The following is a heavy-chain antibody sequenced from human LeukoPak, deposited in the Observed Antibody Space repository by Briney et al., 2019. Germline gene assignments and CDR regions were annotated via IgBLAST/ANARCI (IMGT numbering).Heavy chain of an antibody. Sequence: SETLSLTCAVYGGSFSGYYWSWLRQPPGKGLEWIGEINHSGSTNYNPSLKSRVTISVDTSKNQFSLKLSSVTAADTAVYYCARGWLYGSGSPLVSWGQGTLVTVSS. CDR3: ARGWLYGSGSPLVS. V-gene: IGHV4-34*01. CDR2: INHSGST. J-gene: IGHJ4*02. CDR1: GGSFSGYY. D-gene: IGHD3-10*01.